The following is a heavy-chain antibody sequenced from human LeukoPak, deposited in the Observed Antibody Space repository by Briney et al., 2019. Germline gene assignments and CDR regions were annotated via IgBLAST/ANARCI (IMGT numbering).Heavy chain of an antibody. Sequence: GGSLRLSCAASGFTFSSYDMNWVRQAPGKGLEWVSYISSSGSTIYYADSVKGRFTISRDNAKNSLYLQMNSLRAEDTAVYYCARDEGFGELFFDYWGQGTLVTVSS. CDR2: ISSSGSTI. CDR1: GFTFSSYD. V-gene: IGHV3-48*03. J-gene: IGHJ4*02. D-gene: IGHD3-10*01. CDR3: ARDEGFGELFFDY.